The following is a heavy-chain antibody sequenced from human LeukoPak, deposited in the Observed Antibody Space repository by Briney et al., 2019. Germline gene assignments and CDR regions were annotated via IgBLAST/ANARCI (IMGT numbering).Heavy chain of an antibody. J-gene: IGHJ4*02. CDR3: ARHYYDNIWGSYTY. CDR2: VKSDGSGG. CDR1: GFTFNAYY. V-gene: IGHV3-7*01. Sequence: GGSLRLSCAASGFTFNAYYMAWVRQAPGKGLEWVANVKSDGSGGSYADSVKGRFTISRDNTKNSLYLQMNSLRDEDTAVYYCARHYYDNIWGSYTYWGQGTLVTVSP. D-gene: IGHD3-16*01.